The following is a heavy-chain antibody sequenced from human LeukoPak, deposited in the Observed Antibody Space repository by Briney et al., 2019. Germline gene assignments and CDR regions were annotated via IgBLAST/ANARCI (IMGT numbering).Heavy chain of an antibody. J-gene: IGHJ4*02. CDR2: INHSGST. CDR3: ARRVTYCSSTSCYTPYYFDY. V-gene: IGHV4-34*01. Sequence: SETLSLTCAVYGGSFSGYYWSWIRQPPGKGLEWIGEINHSGSTNYNPSLKSRVTTSVDTSKNQFSLKLSSVTAADTAVYYCARRVTYCSSTSCYTPYYFDYWGQGTLVTVSS. CDR1: GGSFSGYY. D-gene: IGHD2-2*02.